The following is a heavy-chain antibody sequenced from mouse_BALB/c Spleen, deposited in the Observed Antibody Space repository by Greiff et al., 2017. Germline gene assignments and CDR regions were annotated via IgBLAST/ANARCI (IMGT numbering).Heavy chain of an antibody. D-gene: IGHD6-5*01. Sequence: LKESGPGLVKPSQSLSLTCTVTGYSITSDYAWNWIRQFPGKKLEWMGYISYSGSTSYNPSLKSRISITRDTSKNQFFLQLNSVTTEDTATYYCARRSYPFYAMDYWGQGTSVTVSS. V-gene: IGHV3-2*02. CDR2: ISYSGST. J-gene: IGHJ4*01. CDR3: ARRSYPFYAMDY. CDR1: GYSITSDYA.